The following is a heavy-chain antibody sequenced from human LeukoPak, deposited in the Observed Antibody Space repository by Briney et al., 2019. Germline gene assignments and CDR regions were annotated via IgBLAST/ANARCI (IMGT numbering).Heavy chain of an antibody. V-gene: IGHV4-59*01. D-gene: IGHD1-14*01. CDR3: ARASGNYYYYGMDV. Sequence: SETLSLTCTVSGGSISSYYWTWIRQPPAKGLEWIGFIYYSGSTKYNPSLNSRVTISADTSKNQYSLKLSSVTAADTAVYYCARASGNYYYYGMDVWGQGTTVTVSS. CDR1: GGSISSYY. J-gene: IGHJ6*02. CDR2: IYYSGST.